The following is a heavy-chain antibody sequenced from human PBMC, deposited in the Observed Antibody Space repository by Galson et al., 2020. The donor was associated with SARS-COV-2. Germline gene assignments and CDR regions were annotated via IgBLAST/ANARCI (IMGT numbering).Heavy chain of an antibody. Sequence: GSLRLSCAASGFTFSSYWMSWVRQAPGKGLEWVANIKQDGSEKYYVDSVKGRFTISRDNAKNSLYLQMNSLRAEDTAVYYCARWVRYYYDSSGYYYWGQGTLVTVSS. V-gene: IGHV3-7*03. CDR1: GFTFSSYW. CDR3: ARWVRYYYDSSGYYY. D-gene: IGHD3-22*01. J-gene: IGHJ4*02. CDR2: IKQDGSEK.